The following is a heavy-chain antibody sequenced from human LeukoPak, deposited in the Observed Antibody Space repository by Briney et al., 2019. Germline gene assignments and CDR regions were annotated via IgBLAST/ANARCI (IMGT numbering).Heavy chain of an antibody. CDR1: VLSFSSFP. V-gene: IGHV3-23*01. Sequence: GGSLRVSCAASVLSFSSFPMTWVRQAPGNGLEWVSAISGSGGTTYYADSVKGRFTISRDNSKNTLYLQMNSLTAEDTAVYYCAKDRGYWGQGTLVTVSS. CDR3: AKDRGY. CDR2: ISGSGGTT. J-gene: IGHJ4*02.